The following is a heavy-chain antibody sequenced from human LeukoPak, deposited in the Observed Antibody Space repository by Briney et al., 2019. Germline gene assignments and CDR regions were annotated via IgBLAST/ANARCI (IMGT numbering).Heavy chain of an antibody. CDR1: GYTITELS. V-gene: IGHV1-24*01. Sequence: DSVTVTCKVSGYTITELSMHWVRQAHGKGQEWMGGFDPEDGETIYAQKFQGRVTMAEDTSTDTAYMELSSLRSEDTAVYYCAKRGYSSGWYDYWGQGTLVTVSS. CDR3: AKRGYSSGWYDY. D-gene: IGHD6-19*01. J-gene: IGHJ4*02. CDR2: FDPEDGET.